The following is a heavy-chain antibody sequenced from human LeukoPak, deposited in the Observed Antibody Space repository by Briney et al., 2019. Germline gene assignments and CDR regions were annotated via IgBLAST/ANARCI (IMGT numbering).Heavy chain of an antibody. D-gene: IGHD3-9*01. Sequence: GGSLRLSCAASGFTFSSYSMNWVRQAPGKGLEWVSYISSSSSTIYYADSVKGRFTISRDNSKNSLYLQMTSLRAEDTAVYYCAGLLRYFDWLSPWSDPWGQGTLVTVSS. CDR2: ISSSSSTI. CDR1: GFTFSSYS. CDR3: AGLLRYFDWLSPWSDP. J-gene: IGHJ5*02. V-gene: IGHV3-48*04.